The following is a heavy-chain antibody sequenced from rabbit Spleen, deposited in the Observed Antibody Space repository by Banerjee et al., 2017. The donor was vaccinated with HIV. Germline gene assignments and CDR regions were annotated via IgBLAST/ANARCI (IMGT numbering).Heavy chain of an antibody. Sequence: QSLEESGGGLVQPEGSLTLTCTASGFSFSSSYYMCWVRQAPGKGLEWIGCIYTGNGKTYYASWAKGRFTISKSSSTTVTLQMTSLTAADTATYFCARDNGSGDYIDVYFDLWGQGTLVTVS. CDR2: IYTGNGKT. D-gene: IGHD1-1*01. J-gene: IGHJ4*01. CDR3: ARDNGSGDYIDVYFDL. V-gene: IGHV1S40*01. CDR1: GFSFSSSYY.